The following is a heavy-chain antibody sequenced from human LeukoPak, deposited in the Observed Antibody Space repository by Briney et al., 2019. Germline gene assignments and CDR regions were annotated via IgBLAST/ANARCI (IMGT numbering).Heavy chain of an antibody. CDR3: AKEIDTLGTNAFDI. CDR2: ISGDGGST. J-gene: IGHJ3*02. V-gene: IGHV3-43*02. Sequence: GVSLRLSCAASGFXFDDYAIHWVRQAPGKGLEWLSAISGDGGSTYYADSVRGRSTISRDNSKNSLYLQMDSLRTEDTAFYYCAKEIDTLGTNAFDIWGQGTMVTVSS. CDR1: GFXFDDYA. D-gene: IGHD2-15*01.